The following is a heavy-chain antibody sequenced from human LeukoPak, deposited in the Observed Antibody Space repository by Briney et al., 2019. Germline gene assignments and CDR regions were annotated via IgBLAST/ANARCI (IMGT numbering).Heavy chain of an antibody. J-gene: IGHJ3*02. V-gene: IGHV4-59*11. D-gene: IGHD3-3*01. CDR1: GGSISGQY. CDR2: IYYSGST. Sequence: PSETLSLTCSVSGGSISGQYWTWIRQPPGKGLEWSGYIYYSGSTNYNTSLKRRVTISIDTSKNQFSLKVRSVTAADTAVYYCARVYDFWSGYSEGAFDIWGQGTMVTVSS. CDR3: ARVYDFWSGYSEGAFDI.